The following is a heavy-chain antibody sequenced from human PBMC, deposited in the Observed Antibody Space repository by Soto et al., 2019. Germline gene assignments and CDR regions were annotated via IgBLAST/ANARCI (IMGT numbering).Heavy chain of an antibody. D-gene: IGHD2-15*01. CDR2: MNSDGSGT. Sequence: PGGSPRLSCAASGFTFTSYWMHWVRQAPGKGLVWVSRMNSDGSGTSYADSVKGRFTISRDNAKNTVYLQMNSLRAEDTAVYYCAREDSWWFDPWGQGALVTVSS. V-gene: IGHV3-74*01. J-gene: IGHJ5*02. CDR1: GFTFTSYW. CDR3: AREDSWWFDP.